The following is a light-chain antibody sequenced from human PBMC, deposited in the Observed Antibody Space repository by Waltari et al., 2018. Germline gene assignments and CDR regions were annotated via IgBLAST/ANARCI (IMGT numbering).Light chain of an antibody. CDR2: SPS. V-gene: IGKV1-39*01. CDR3: QKSSSTPPWT. J-gene: IGKJ1*01. Sequence: DIQMTQSPSSLSASVGDRVTITCRASQSISIYLNWYQQKPGKAPKLLIYSPSSLQSGVPSRFSGSGSATDFTLTISSLQPEDFATYYCQKSSSTPPWTFGQGTKVEIK. CDR1: QSISIY.